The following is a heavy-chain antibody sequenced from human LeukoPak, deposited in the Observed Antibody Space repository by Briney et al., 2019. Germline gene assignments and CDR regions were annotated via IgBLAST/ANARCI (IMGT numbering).Heavy chain of an antibody. CDR3: ASSRYDSSGYYGIIGY. Sequence: GGSLRLSCAASGFTFINYAIHWVRQAPGKGLEWVAVISYDGSNKYYADSVKGRFTISRDNSKNTLYLQMNSLRAEDTAVYYCASSRYDSSGYYGIIGYWGQGTLVTVSS. CDR1: GFTFINYA. D-gene: IGHD3-22*01. V-gene: IGHV3-30*03. CDR2: ISYDGSNK. J-gene: IGHJ4*02.